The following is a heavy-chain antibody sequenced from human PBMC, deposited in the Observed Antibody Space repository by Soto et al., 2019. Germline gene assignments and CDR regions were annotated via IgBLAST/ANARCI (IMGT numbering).Heavy chain of an antibody. D-gene: IGHD2-2*01. CDR3: AKDHIVAAAPDS. V-gene: IGHV3-30*18. Sequence: QVQLVESGGGVVQPGRSLRLSCAASGFTFETYGMHWVRQAPGKGMEWMAVISYDGSNKYYADSVKGRFTISRDNSKNTLYMQMNSLRAEDTAIYYCAKDHIVAAAPDSWGQGTLVTVSS. CDR2: ISYDGSNK. CDR1: GFTFETYG. J-gene: IGHJ5*01.